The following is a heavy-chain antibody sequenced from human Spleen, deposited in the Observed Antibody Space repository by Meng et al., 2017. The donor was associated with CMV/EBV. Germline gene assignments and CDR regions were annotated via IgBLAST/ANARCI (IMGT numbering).Heavy chain of an antibody. V-gene: IGHV4-34*01. CDR1: GGSFSGYY. J-gene: IGHJ4*02. CDR2: INRSGST. D-gene: IGHD4/OR15-4a*01. CDR3: ARQMTMVQRD. Sequence: LSLPCAVYGGSFSGYYWSWVRQPPGKGLEWIGEINRSGSTNYNPSLKSRVTISVDTSKNQFSLKLSSVTAADTAVYYCARQMTMVQRDWGQGTLVTVSS.